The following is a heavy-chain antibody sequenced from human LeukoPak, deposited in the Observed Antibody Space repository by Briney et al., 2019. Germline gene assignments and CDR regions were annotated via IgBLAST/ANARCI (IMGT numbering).Heavy chain of an antibody. Sequence: GESLKISCKGSGYTFTSYWIAWVRQMPGKGLEWMGIIYPGDSDVRYSPSFQGQVTISADKSISTASLQWSSLTTSDTAIYYCARRVESGYSLDYWGQGTLVTVSS. CDR1: GYTFTSYW. CDR3: ARRVESGYSLDY. CDR2: IYPGDSDV. J-gene: IGHJ4*02. V-gene: IGHV5-51*01. D-gene: IGHD3-22*01.